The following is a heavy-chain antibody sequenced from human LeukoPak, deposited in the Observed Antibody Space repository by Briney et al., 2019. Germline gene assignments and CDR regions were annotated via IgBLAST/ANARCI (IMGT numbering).Heavy chain of an antibody. V-gene: IGHV1-69*13. J-gene: IGHJ4*02. CDR2: IIPIFGTA. CDR1: GGTFISYA. D-gene: IGHD3-3*01. CDR3: ARGYDSGYFDY. Sequence: ASVKVSCKASGGTFISYAISWVRQAPGQGLEWMGGIIPIFGTANYAQKFQGRVTITADESTSTAYMKLSSLRSEDTAVYYCARGYDSGYFDYWGQGTLVTVSS.